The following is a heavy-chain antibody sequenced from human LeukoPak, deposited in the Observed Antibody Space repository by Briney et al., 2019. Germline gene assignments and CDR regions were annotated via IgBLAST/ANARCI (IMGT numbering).Heavy chain of an antibody. CDR2: INHSGST. CDR3: ARDPGRSYHRWFDP. V-gene: IGHV4-34*01. J-gene: IGHJ5*02. Sequence: SETLSLTCAVYGGSFSGYYWSWIRQPPGKGLEWIGEINHSGSTNYNPSLKSRVTISVDTSKNQFSLKLSSVTAADTAVYYCARDPGRSYHRWFDPWGQGTLVTVSS. CDR1: GGSFSGYY. D-gene: IGHD1-26*01.